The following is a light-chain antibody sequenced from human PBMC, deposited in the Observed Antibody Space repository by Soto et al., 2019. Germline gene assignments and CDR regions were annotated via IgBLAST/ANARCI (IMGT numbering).Light chain of an antibody. V-gene: IGLV3-9*01. CDR2: RDS. J-gene: IGLJ3*02. Sequence: SYELTQPLSVSVALGQTARITCGGNNIGSKNVHWYQQKPGQAPVLVIYRDSNRPSGIPERFSGSNSGNTATLTISRAQAGDEADYYCQVWDSRGVFGGGTKLTVL. CDR3: QVWDSRGV. CDR1: NIGSKN.